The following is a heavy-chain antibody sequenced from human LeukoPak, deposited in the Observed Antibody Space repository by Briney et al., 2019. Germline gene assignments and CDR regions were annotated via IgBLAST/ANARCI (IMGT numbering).Heavy chain of an antibody. Sequence: GGSLRLSCAASGFTVSSNYMSWVRQAPGRGLVWVSRINIDGTNTRYADSVKGRFTISRDNAKNTLYLQMNSLRAEDTAVYYCARDQAQWELLSPPDYWGQGTLVTVSS. D-gene: IGHD1-26*01. CDR1: GFTVSSNY. CDR3: ARDQAQWELLSPPDY. V-gene: IGHV3-74*01. CDR2: INIDGTNT. J-gene: IGHJ4*02.